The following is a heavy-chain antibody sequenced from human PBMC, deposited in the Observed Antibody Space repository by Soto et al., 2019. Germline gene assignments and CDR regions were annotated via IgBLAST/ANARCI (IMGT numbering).Heavy chain of an antibody. V-gene: IGHV1-69*12. CDR3: ARTVPGYSYGYVYFDY. J-gene: IGHJ4*02. Sequence: QVQLVQSGAEVKKPGSSVKVSCKASGGTFSSYAISWVRQAPGQGLEWMGGIIPIFGTANYAQKFQGRVSITADESTSTAYMELSSLRSEDTAVYYCARTVPGYSYGYVYFDYWGQGTLVTVSS. CDR1: GGTFSSYA. CDR2: IIPIFGTA. D-gene: IGHD5-18*01.